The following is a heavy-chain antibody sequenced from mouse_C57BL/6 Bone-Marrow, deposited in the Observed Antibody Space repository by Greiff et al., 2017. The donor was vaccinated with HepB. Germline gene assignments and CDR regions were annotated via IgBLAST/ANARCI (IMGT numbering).Heavy chain of an antibody. Sequence: VKLQESGPELVKPGASVKISCKASGYAFSSSWMNWVKQRPGKGLEWIGRIYPGDGDTNYNGKFKGKATLTADKSSSTAYMQLSSLTSEDSAVYFCARSNPKNNYDKKFAYWGQGTPVTVSA. CDR2: IYPGDGDT. V-gene: IGHV1-82*01. CDR1: GYAFSSSW. D-gene: IGHD2-12*01. CDR3: ARSNPKNNYDKKFAY. J-gene: IGHJ3*01.